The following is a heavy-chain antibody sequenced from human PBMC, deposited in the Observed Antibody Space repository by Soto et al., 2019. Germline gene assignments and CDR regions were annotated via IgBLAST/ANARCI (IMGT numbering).Heavy chain of an antibody. J-gene: IGHJ6*02. Sequence: QVQLVQSGAEVKKPGASVKVSCKASGYTFTSYGISWERQAPGQGLEWMGWISAYKGNTNYAQKLQGRVTMTTDTSTSTAYMELRSLRSDDTAVYYCARDLATISYYYGMSVWGQGTTVTVSS. CDR2: ISAYKGNT. V-gene: IGHV1-18*01. CDR1: GYTFTSYG. D-gene: IGHD5-12*01. CDR3: ARDLATISYYYGMSV.